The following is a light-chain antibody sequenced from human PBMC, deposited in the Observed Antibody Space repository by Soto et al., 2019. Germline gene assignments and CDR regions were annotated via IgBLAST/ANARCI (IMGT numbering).Light chain of an antibody. V-gene: IGKV1-5*01. CDR1: HSSNNL. CDR2: DVS. CDR3: QQYDSYPLT. J-gene: IGKJ4*01. Sequence: DVQMTHSPSTLSASVGDRVTITCRASHSSNNLLAWYQQKPGKAPKFLIYDVSTLESGVPSRFSGSGSGTEFTLTISSLQPEDFATYYCQQYDSYPLTFGRGTKVDIK.